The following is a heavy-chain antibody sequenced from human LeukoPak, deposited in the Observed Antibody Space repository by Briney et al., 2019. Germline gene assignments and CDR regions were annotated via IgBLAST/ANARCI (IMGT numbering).Heavy chain of an antibody. V-gene: IGHV4-39*01. CDR3: ASSAAGARGNHFDY. D-gene: IGHD6-25*01. J-gene: IGHJ4*02. Sequence: PSETLSLTCTVSGGTLTNSGYFWGWVRQSPGKGLEWIGSIHYTGNTYYTPSLKSRVTMSVDTSKNQFSLKVNSVTAADTAVFYCASSAAGARGNHFDYWGQGTLVTVSS. CDR1: GGTLTNSGYF. CDR2: IHYTGNT.